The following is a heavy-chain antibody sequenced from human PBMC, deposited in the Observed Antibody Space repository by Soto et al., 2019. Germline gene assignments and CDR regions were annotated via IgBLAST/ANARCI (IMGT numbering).Heavy chain of an antibody. V-gene: IGHV1-69*13. CDR2: IIPIFGTA. D-gene: IGHD5-18*01. J-gene: IGHJ2*01. CDR1: GGTFSSYA. CDR3: ARVIGRGYSYDRHFDL. Sequence: ASVKVSCKASGGTFSSYAISWVRQAPGQGLEWMGGIIPIFGTANYAQKFQGRVTITADESTSTAYMELSSLRSEDTAVYYCARVIGRGYSYDRHFDLWGCGTLVTVSS.